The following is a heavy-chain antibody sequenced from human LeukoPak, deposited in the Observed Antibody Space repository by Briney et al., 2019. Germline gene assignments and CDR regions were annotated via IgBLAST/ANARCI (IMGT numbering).Heavy chain of an antibody. D-gene: IGHD3-22*01. CDR1: GFTFSSYG. J-gene: IGHJ4*02. CDR2: IGYDGSNK. Sequence: GGSLRLSCAASGFTFSSYGMHWVRQAPGKGLEWVAVIGYDGSNKYYADSVKGRFTISRDNSKNTLYLQMNSLRAEDTAVYYCARDLDYYDSSGYPYWGQGTLVTVSS. CDR3: ARDLDYYDSSGYPY. V-gene: IGHV3-33*01.